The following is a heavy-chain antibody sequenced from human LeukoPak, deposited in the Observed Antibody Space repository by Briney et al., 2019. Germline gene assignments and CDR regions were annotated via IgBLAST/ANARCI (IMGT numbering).Heavy chain of an antibody. V-gene: IGHV3-64*01. Sequence: AGGSLRLSCAASGCTFSNYAMHWVRQAPGKGLEYVSTISGNGGTTYYATSVKGRFTISRDNSKNTLYLQMGSLRAEDMAVYYCRSHHEQDYYKSSVPPSGKGTQVTVSS. CDR2: ISGNGGTT. CDR3: RSHHEQDYYKSSVPP. J-gene: IGHJ5*02. D-gene: IGHD3-22*01. CDR1: GCTFSNYA.